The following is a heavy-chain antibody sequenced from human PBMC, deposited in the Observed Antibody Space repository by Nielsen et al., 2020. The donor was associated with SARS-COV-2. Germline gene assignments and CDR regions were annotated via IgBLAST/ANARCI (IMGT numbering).Heavy chain of an antibody. J-gene: IGHJ4*02. CDR3: ARDIFTDYYDSSGYYYGDY. CDR1: GASIFGSNW. D-gene: IGHD3-22*01. Sequence: SETLSLTCAVSGASIFGSNWWSWVRQPPGKGLEWIGEIHHSGSTNYNPSLKSRVTISVDTSKNQFSLKLSSVTAADTAVYYCARDIFTDYYDSSGYYYGDYWGQGTLVTVSS. V-gene: IGHV4-4*02. CDR2: IHHSGST.